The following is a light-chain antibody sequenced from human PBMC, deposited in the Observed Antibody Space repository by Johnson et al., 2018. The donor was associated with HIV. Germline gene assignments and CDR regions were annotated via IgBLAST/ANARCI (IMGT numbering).Light chain of an antibody. CDR2: DNN. CDR1: SSNIGNNY. J-gene: IGLJ1*01. Sequence: QSVLTQPPSVSAAPGQKVTISCSGSSSNIGNNYVSWYQQLPGTAPKLPIYDNNKRPSGIPDRFSGSKSGTSATLGITGLQTGDEAEYYCGTWDSSLSAGVFGTGTTVTVL. V-gene: IGLV1-51*01. CDR3: GTWDSSLSAGV.